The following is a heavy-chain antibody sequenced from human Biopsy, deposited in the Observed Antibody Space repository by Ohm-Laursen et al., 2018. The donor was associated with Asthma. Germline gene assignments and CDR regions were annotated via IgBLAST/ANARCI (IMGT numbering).Heavy chain of an antibody. Sequence: SLRLSCSASGFKFDEYTMHWVRQAPGKGLEWVSGISWNSATIGYADSVEGRFTISRDNAKNLLFLQMNGLRAEDTAVYYCARTFHFWSPYHAEHYQLWGQGTLVTVSS. CDR3: ARTFHFWSPYHAEHYQL. CDR2: ISWNSATI. D-gene: IGHD3-3*01. J-gene: IGHJ1*01. CDR1: GFKFDEYT. V-gene: IGHV3-9*01.